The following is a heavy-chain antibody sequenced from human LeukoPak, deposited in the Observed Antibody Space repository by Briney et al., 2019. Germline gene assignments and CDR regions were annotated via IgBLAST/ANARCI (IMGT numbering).Heavy chain of an antibody. CDR1: GYTFTGYG. D-gene: IGHD4-23*01. CDR3: ARTVTVVTPAYNWFDP. Sequence: ASVKVSCKASGYTFTGYGISWVRQAPGQGLEWMGWISAYNGNTNYAQKLQGRVTMTTDTSTSTAYMELRSLRSDDTAVYYCARTVTVVTPAYNWFDPWGQGTLVTVSS. CDR2: ISAYNGNT. J-gene: IGHJ5*02. V-gene: IGHV1-18*01.